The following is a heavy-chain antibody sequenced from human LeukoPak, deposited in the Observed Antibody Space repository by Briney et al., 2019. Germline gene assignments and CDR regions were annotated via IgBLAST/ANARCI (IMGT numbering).Heavy chain of an antibody. Sequence: SETLSLTCAVYGGSFSGYYWSWIRKPPGKGLEWIGYIYYSGSTNYNPSLKSRVTISVDTSKNQFSLKLSSVTAADTAVYYCARDLGGYNVWGQGTLVTVSS. D-gene: IGHD5-24*01. V-gene: IGHV4-59*01. CDR1: GGSFSGYY. CDR3: ARDLGGYNV. J-gene: IGHJ4*02. CDR2: IYYSGST.